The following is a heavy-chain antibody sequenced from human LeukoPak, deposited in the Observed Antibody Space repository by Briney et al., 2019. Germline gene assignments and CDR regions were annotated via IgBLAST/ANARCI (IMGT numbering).Heavy chain of an antibody. D-gene: IGHD6-19*01. CDR1: GFTFSSYA. CDR2: ISHDGGHE. J-gene: IGHJ4*02. CDR3: AKGSGWFHFDY. Sequence: GGSLRLSCAASGFTFSSYAMHWDRQAPGKGLEWVALISHDGGHEYNADSVEGRFTISRDNSKNTLYLQMNSLRAEDTALYYCAKGSGWFHFDYWGQGTLVTVSS. V-gene: IGHV3-30-3*01.